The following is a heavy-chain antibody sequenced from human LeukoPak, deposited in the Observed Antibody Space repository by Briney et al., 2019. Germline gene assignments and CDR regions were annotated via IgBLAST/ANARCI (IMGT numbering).Heavy chain of an antibody. Sequence: AGGSLRLSCAASGFTFSSYAMSWVRQAPGKGLEWVSAISGSGGSTYYADSVKGRFTISSDNSKNTLYLQMNSLRAEDTAVYYCAKLPVSSSHEAYWGQGTLVTVSS. CDR3: AKLPVSSSHEAY. CDR2: ISGSGGST. V-gene: IGHV3-23*01. D-gene: IGHD6-13*01. CDR1: GFTFSSYA. J-gene: IGHJ4*02.